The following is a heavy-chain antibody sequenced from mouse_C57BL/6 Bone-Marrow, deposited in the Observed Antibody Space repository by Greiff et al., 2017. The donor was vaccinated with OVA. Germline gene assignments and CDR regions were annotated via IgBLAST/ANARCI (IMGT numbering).Heavy chain of an antibody. CDR3: ARDYYGSSYDWYFDV. D-gene: IGHD1-1*01. J-gene: IGHJ1*03. Sequence: QVQLQQSGAELARPGASVKLSCKASGYTFTSYGISWVKQRTGQGLEWIGEIYPRSGNTYYNEKFKGKATLTADKSSSTAYMELRSLTSEDAAVYFCARDYYGSSYDWYFDVWGTGTTVTGSS. CDR1: GYTFTSYG. CDR2: IYPRSGNT. V-gene: IGHV1-81*01.